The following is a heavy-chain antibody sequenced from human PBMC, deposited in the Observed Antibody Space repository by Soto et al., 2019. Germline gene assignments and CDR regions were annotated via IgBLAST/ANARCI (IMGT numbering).Heavy chain of an antibody. CDR3: ARGGQQLVKGYYYYGMDV. CDR2: IYYSGST. CDR1: GGSISSGGYY. J-gene: IGHJ6*02. V-gene: IGHV4-31*03. Sequence: PSETLSLTCTVSGGSISSGGYYWSWIRQHPGKGLEWIGYIYYSGSTYYNPSLKSRVTISVDTSKNQFSLKLSSVTAADTAVYYCARGGQQLVKGYYYYGMDVWGQGTTVTVPS. D-gene: IGHD6-13*01.